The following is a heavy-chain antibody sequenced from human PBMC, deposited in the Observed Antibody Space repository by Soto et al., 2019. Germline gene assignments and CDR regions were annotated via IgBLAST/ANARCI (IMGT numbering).Heavy chain of an antibody. CDR3: ARHAVDCTNGVCIGSYYYYMDV. CDR1: GGSISSYY. V-gene: IGHV4-59*08. CDR2: IYYSGST. J-gene: IGHJ6*03. Sequence: SETLSLTCTVSGGSISSYYWSWIRQPPGKGLEWIGYIYYSGSTNYNPSLKSRVTISVDTSKNQFSLKLSSVTAADTAVYYCARHAVDCTNGVCIGSYYYYMDVWGKGTTVTVSS. D-gene: IGHD2-8*01.